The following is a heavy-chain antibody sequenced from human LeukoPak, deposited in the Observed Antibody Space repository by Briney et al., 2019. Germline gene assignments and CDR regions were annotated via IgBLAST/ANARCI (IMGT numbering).Heavy chain of an antibody. CDR3: ARHRTTYYYDY. Sequence: GESLKISCKGSGYSFATYWIAWVRQMPGKGLGWMGIIYPDDSDTRYSPSFQGQVTMSADKSISTAYLQWSSLKASDTAMYYCARHRTTYYYDYWGQGTLVTVSS. CDR1: GYSFATYW. V-gene: IGHV5-51*01. J-gene: IGHJ4*02. CDR2: IYPDDSDT. D-gene: IGHD1-14*01.